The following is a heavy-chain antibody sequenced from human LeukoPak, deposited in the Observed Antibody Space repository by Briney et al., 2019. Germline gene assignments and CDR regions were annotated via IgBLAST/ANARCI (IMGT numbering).Heavy chain of an antibody. Sequence: QPGGSLRLSCAASGFTFSNYWMTWVRQAPGKGLEWVANINQDGSEKYSVDSVKGRFTISGDNAKNSLFLQMNSLRAEDTAVYYCARGIYELDYWGQGTLVTVSS. CDR1: GFTFSNYW. D-gene: IGHD2/OR15-2a*01. J-gene: IGHJ4*02. CDR3: ARGIYELDY. V-gene: IGHV3-7*04. CDR2: INQDGSEK.